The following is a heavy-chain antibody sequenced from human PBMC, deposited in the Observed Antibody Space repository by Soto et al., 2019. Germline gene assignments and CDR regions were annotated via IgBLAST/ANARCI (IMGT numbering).Heavy chain of an antibody. V-gene: IGHV1-18*04. Sequence: GASVKVSCKASGYTFTSYGISWVRQAPGQGLEWMGWISAYNGNTNYAQKLQGRVTMTTDTSTSTAYMELRSLRSDDTAVYYCARAVMDYYDSSGYWGIWFDPWGQGTLVTVS. CDR3: ARAVMDYYDSSGYWGIWFDP. J-gene: IGHJ5*02. CDR2: ISAYNGNT. CDR1: GYTFTSYG. D-gene: IGHD3-22*01.